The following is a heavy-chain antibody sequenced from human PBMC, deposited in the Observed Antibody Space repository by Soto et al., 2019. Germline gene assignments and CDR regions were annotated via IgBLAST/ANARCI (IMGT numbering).Heavy chain of an antibody. D-gene: IGHD4-17*01. J-gene: IGHJ5*02. CDR3: AKVLIRGDYGDFA. CDR1: GFTFSSYA. CDR2: ISGSGGST. Sequence: EVQLLESGGGLVQPGGSLRLSCAASGFTFSSYAMTWVRQAPGKGLEWVSAISGSGGSTYYADSVKGRFTISRDNSKNTLYLQMNGLRAEDTAVYYCAKVLIRGDYGDFAWGQGTLVTVSS. V-gene: IGHV3-23*01.